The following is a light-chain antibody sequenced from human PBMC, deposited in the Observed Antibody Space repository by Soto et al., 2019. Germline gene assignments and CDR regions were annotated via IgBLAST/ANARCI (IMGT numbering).Light chain of an antibody. V-gene: IGLV2-14*01. CDR3: NSFRVNRLYV. CDR1: SSDVGGYIA. Sequence: QSALAQPASVSGSPGQTISISCTGTSSDVGGYIAVSWYQHHPGKAPKLIIYEVTHRPAGVSGRFSASKSGNTASLTITGLQAEDEADYYCNSFRVNRLYVFGTGTKLTVL. J-gene: IGLJ1*01. CDR2: EVT.